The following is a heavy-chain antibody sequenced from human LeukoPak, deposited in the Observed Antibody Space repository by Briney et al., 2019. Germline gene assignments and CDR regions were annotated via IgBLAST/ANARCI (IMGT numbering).Heavy chain of an antibody. J-gene: IGHJ4*02. V-gene: IGHV3-7*01. D-gene: IGHD3-10*01. CDR1: GFTFSSYW. CDR3: ARDYYGWFFDY. CDR2: IKQHGSEK. Sequence: GGSLRLSCAASGFTFSSYWMSWVRQAPGKGLEWVANIKQHGSEKYYVDSVKGRFTISRDNAKNSLYLQMNSLRAEGTAVYYCARDYYGWFFDYWGQGTLVTVSS.